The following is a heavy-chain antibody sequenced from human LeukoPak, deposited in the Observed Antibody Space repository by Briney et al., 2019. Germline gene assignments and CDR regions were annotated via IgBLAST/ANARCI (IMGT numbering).Heavy chain of an antibody. D-gene: IGHD4-11*01. CDR2: ISSSGSTI. CDR1: GFTFSDYY. Sequence: GGSLRLSCAASGFTFSDYYMSWIRQAPGKGLEWVSYISSSGSTIYYADSVKGRFTISRDNAKNSLYLQMNSLRAEDTAVYYCARVGGSNPYYYYYYYMDVWGKGTTVTVSS. V-gene: IGHV3-11*04. CDR3: ARVGGSNPYYYYYYYMDV. J-gene: IGHJ6*03.